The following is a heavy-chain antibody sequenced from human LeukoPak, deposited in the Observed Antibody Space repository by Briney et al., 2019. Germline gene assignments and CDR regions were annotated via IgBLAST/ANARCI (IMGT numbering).Heavy chain of an antibody. Sequence: GGSLRLSCAVSGFIVSSSYMSWVRQAPGKGLEWVSVIYSGGSTYYADSVKGRFTISRDNPKNTLYLQMNSLRAEDTAVYYCVPRSGGMDVWGQGTTVIVSS. CDR1: GFIVSSSY. V-gene: IGHV3-53*01. CDR3: VPRSGGMDV. J-gene: IGHJ6*02. D-gene: IGHD3-16*01. CDR2: IYSGGST.